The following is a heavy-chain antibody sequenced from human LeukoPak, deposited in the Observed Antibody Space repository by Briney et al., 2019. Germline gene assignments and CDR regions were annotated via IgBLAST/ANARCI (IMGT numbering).Heavy chain of an antibody. V-gene: IGHV3-74*01. J-gene: IGHJ6*03. CDR1: GFTVSSYW. CDR3: ARNGGRSTYYYYYMDV. Sequence: GGSLRLSCAASGFTVSSYWMHWVRQAPGKGLVWVSRINSDGSSTSYVDSVKGRFTISRDNAKNTLYLQMNSLRAEDTAVYYCARNGGRSTYYYYYMDVWGKGTTVTISS. D-gene: IGHD4-23*01. CDR2: INSDGSST.